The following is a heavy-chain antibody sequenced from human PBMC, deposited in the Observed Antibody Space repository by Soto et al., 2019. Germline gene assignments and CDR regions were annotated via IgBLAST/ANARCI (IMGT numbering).Heavy chain of an antibody. D-gene: IGHD6-19*01. CDR3: AKGGSGGWLFFDP. Sequence: EVQLLESGGNLVQPGGSLRLSCAASGFIFDNYVMSWVRQPPGKGLEWVSTFSSAGGGTYYADSVKGRFTISRDNSKSTLSLEMSSLRAEDTAIYYCAKGGSGGWLFFDPWGQGTPVNVSS. V-gene: IGHV3-23*01. CDR2: FSSAGGGT. J-gene: IGHJ5*02. CDR1: GFIFDNYV.